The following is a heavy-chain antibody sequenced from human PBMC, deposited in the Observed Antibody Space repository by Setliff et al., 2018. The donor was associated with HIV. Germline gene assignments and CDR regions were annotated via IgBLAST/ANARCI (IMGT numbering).Heavy chain of an antibody. CDR2: IIPIFGST. CDR1: GGTFSNYA. D-gene: IGHD3-10*01. Sequence: ASVKVSCKASGGTFSNYAITWVRQAPGQGLEWMGGIIPIFGSTKYAQKFQDRVTITADESTYTADMELSSLRSEDTAVYYCARDDHYYDSGSFYSDWYFDLWGRGTLVTVSS. J-gene: IGHJ2*01. CDR3: ARDDHYYDSGSFYSDWYFDL. V-gene: IGHV1-69*13.